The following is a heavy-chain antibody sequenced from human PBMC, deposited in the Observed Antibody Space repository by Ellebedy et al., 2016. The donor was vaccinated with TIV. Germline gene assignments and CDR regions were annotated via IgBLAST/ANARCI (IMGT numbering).Heavy chain of an antibody. V-gene: IGHV1-46*01. D-gene: IGHD2-15*01. J-gene: IGHJ4*02. Sequence: ASVKVSCKAAGYSFTSYHMHWVRRAPGQGLEWMGIINPSGGSANYAQKFQGRVTMTRDTSTSTVYLELIGLRSEDTAVYFCARRFCSGGSCKVDYWGQGTLVTVSS. CDR2: INPSGGSA. CDR3: ARRFCSGGSCKVDY. CDR1: GYSFTSYH.